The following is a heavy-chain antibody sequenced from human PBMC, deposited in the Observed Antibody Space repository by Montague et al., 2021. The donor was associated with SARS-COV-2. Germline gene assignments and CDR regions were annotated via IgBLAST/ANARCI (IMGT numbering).Heavy chain of an antibody. CDR1: GGSISSYY. V-gene: IGHV4-59*01. D-gene: IGHD3-3*01. Sequence: SETLSLTCTVSGGSISSYYWSWIRQPPGKGLEWIGYIYYSGSTNYNPSLKSRVTISVDTSKNQFSLKLSSVTAADTAVYYCARAPVAHITIFGVVTSFDYWGRGTPVTVSS. CDR3: ARAPVAHITIFGVVTSFDY. J-gene: IGHJ4*01. CDR2: IYYSGST.